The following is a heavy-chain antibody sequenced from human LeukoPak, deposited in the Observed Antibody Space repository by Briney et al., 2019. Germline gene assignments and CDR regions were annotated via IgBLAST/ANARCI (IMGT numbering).Heavy chain of an antibody. V-gene: IGHV4-61*08. D-gene: IGHD2-15*01. CDR3: AREGACSGGSCYSYGWFDP. Sequence: SETLSLTCNVSGASVNSGGYYWPWIRQPPGKGLEWIGYMDYSGTTNYNPSPKSRVTISLDTSKNQFSLKLSSVTAADTAMYYCAREGACSGGSCYSYGWFDPWGQGTLVIVSS. CDR2: MDYSGTT. CDR1: GASVNSGGYY. J-gene: IGHJ5*02.